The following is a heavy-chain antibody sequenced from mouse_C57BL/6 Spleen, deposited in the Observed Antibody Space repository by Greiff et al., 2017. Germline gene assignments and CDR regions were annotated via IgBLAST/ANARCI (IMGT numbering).Heavy chain of an antibody. CDR2: IDPETGGT. CDR1: GYTFTDYE. CDR3: TRGGPTVVSFDY. V-gene: IGHV1-15*01. D-gene: IGHD1-1*01. J-gene: IGHJ2*01. Sequence: VQLQQSGAELVRPGASVTLSCKASGYTFTDYEMHWVKQTPVHGLEWIGAIDPETGGTAYNQKFKGKAILTADKSSSTAYMELRSLTSEDSAVYYCTRGGPTVVSFDYWGQGTTLTVSS.